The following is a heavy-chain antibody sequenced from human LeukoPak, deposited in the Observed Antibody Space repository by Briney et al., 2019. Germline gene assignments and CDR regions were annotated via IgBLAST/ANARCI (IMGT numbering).Heavy chain of an antibody. Sequence: SETLSLTCTVSGGSISSSSYYWGWIRQPPGKGLEWIGSIYYSGVTYYNPTLESRVTILVDTSKNQFSLKLSSVTATDTAVYYCASPLGYCSSTNCYGDYWGQGTLVTVSS. CDR1: GGSISSSSYY. CDR3: ASPLGYCSSTNCYGDY. CDR2: IYYSGVT. V-gene: IGHV4-39*01. D-gene: IGHD2-2*01. J-gene: IGHJ4*02.